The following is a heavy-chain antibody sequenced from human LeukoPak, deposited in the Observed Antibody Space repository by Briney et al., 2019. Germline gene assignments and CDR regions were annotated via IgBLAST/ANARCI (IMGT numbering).Heavy chain of an antibody. V-gene: IGHV3-64*01. CDR1: GFTFSSYA. CDR2: ISSNGGST. J-gene: IGHJ3*02. Sequence: GGSLRLSCAASGFTFSSYAMHWVRQAPGKGLEYVSAISSNGGSTYYANSVKGRFTISRDNSKNTLYLQMGSLRAEDMAVYYCAISGSPEHDAFDIWGQGTMVTVSS. D-gene: IGHD1-26*01. CDR3: AISGSPEHDAFDI.